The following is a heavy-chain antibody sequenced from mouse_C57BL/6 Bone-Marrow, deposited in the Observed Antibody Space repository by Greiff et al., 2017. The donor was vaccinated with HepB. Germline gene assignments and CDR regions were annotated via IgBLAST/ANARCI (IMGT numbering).Heavy chain of an antibody. V-gene: IGHV1-5*01. CDR3: TVPPLLSHWYFDV. CDR2: IYPGNSDT. CDR1: GYTFTSYW. D-gene: IGHD6-1*01. J-gene: IGHJ1*03. Sequence: VQLQQSGTVLARPGASVKMSCKTSGYTFTSYWMHWVKQRPGQGLEWIGAIYPGNSDTSYNQKFKGKAKLTAVTSASTAYMELSSLTNEDSAVYYCTVPPLLSHWYFDVWGTGTTVTVSS.